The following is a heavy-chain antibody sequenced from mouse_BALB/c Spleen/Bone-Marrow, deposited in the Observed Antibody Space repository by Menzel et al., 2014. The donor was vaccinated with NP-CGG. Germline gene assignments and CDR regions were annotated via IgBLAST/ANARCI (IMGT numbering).Heavy chain of an antibody. CDR1: RFDFSRYW. CDR3: ARLGYYGAMAY. CDR2: IKPDSRTI. Sequence: EVQLQEFGGGLVQPGGSLKLSCAASRFDFSRYWMTWVRQAPGKGLEWIGEIKPDSRTINYSPSLKEKFIISRDNAKSTLYLQMSKVRSEDTALYYCARLGYYGAMAYWGQGTSVTVSS. D-gene: IGHD1-1*01. J-gene: IGHJ4*01. V-gene: IGHV4-1*02.